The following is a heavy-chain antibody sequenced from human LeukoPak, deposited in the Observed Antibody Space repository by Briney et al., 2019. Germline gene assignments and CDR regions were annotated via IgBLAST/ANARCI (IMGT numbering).Heavy chain of an antibody. CDR2: ISISGAST. CDR1: GFPFTSYA. CDR3: AKVIDSYGQGDI. Sequence: GSLRLSCTASGFPFTSYAMTWVRQAPGKGLEWVSGISISGASTYYADSVKGRFTISRDNSKNTLYLQMNSLRAEDTAVYYCAKVIDSYGQGDIWGQGTMVTVSS. D-gene: IGHD5-18*01. V-gene: IGHV3-23*01. J-gene: IGHJ3*02.